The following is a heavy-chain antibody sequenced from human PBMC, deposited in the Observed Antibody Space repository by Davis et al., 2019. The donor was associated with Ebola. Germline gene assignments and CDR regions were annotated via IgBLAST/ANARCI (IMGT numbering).Heavy chain of an antibody. V-gene: IGHV3-66*01. D-gene: IGHD3-22*01. J-gene: IGHJ4*02. CDR2: IYSGGST. CDR1: GFTVSSNY. CDR3: ARDRATIVVAYYFDY. Sequence: GESLKISCAASGFTVSSNYMSWVRQAPGKGLEWVSVIYSGGSTYYADSVKGRFTISRDNSKNTLYLQMNSLRAEDTAVYYCARDRATIVVAYYFDYWGQGTLVTVSS.